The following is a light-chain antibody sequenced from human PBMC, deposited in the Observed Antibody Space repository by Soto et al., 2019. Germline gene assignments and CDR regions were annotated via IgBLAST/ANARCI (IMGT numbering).Light chain of an antibody. CDR3: QHYSSSPWT. V-gene: IGKV3-20*01. CDR2: DAS. J-gene: IGKJ1*01. CDR1: QSVRSSY. Sequence: EIVLTQSPGTLSLSPGERATLSCRASQSVRSSYLAWYQQKPGQAPRVLIYDASSRATGIPDRFSGSGSGTDFTLTISRLEPEDFAMYYCQHYSSSPWTFGQGTKVEIK.